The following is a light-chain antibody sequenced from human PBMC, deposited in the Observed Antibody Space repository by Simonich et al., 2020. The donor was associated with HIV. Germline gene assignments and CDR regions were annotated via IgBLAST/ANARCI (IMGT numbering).Light chain of an antibody. CDR3: SSYTSSSTLV. J-gene: IGLJ3*02. Sequence: QSALTQPRSASGSPGQSVTISCTGTSSDVGGYNYVSWYQQHPGKAPKLMIYDVSKRPSGVSNRFSGSKSGNTASLTISGLQAEDEADYYCSSYTSSSTLVFGGGTKLTVL. CDR2: DVS. V-gene: IGLV2-14*01. CDR1: SSDVGGYNY.